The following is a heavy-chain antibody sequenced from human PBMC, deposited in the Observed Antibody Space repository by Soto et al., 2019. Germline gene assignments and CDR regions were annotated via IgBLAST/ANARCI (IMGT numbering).Heavy chain of an antibody. CDR1: GGSISSSSYY. CDR3: AGYTIFGVVIDY. D-gene: IGHD3-3*01. J-gene: IGHJ4*02. Sequence: SETLSLTCTVSGGSISSSSYYWGWIRQPPGKGLEWIGSIYYSGSTYYNPSLKSRVTISVDTSKNQFSLKLSSVTAADTAVYYCAGYTIFGVVIDYWGQGTLVTVSS. V-gene: IGHV4-39*01. CDR2: IYYSGST.